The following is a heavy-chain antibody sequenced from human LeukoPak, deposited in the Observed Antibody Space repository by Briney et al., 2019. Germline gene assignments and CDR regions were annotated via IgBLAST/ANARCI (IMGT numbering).Heavy chain of an antibody. D-gene: IGHD5-12*01. Sequence: SVKVSCKASGGTFSSYAISWVRQAPGQGLEWMGRIIPIFGIANYAQKFQGRVTITADKSTSTAYMGLSSLRSEDTAVYYCASTDEDIVATASFDYWGQGTLVTVSS. CDR2: IIPIFGIA. J-gene: IGHJ4*02. V-gene: IGHV1-69*04. CDR1: GGTFSSYA. CDR3: ASTDEDIVATASFDY.